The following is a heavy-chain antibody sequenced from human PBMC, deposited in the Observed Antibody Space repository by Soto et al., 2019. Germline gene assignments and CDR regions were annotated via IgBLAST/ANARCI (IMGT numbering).Heavy chain of an antibody. Sequence: EVQLVESGGGLVKPGGSLRLSCVASEFSFSTYNMNWVRQAPGKGLEWVSFISSTSSHIHYADSGKGRFTISRDNAKNSLYLQMNSLRAEDTAVYYCARDPAADGYYGMDVWGQGTTVTVSS. CDR3: ARDPAADGYYGMDV. V-gene: IGHV3-21*01. CDR2: ISSTSSHI. D-gene: IGHD6-13*01. CDR1: EFSFSTYN. J-gene: IGHJ6*02.